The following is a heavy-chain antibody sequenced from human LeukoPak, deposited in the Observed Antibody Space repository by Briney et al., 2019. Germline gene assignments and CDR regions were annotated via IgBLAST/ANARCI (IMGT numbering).Heavy chain of an antibody. D-gene: IGHD2-2*01. CDR1: GYTFTSYY. CDR3: ARARDPCDLGYCSSTSDAFDI. V-gene: IGHV1-46*01. CDR2: INPSGGST. J-gene: IGHJ3*02. Sequence: ASVKVSCKASGYTFTSYYMHWVRQAPGQGLEWMGIINPSGGSTSYAQKFQGRVTMTRDTSTSTVYMELSSLRSEDTAVYYCARARDPCDLGYCSSTSDAFDIWGQGTMVTVSS.